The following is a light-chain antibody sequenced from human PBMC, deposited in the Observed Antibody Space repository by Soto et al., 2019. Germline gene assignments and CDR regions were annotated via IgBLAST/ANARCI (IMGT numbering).Light chain of an antibody. CDR3: FSTDSSGNRVV. V-gene: IGLV3-10*01. Sequence: SYELTQPPSVSVSPGQAARITCSGDTLPKKYAYWYQQKSGQAPVLVIYEDIKRPSGIPERFSGSSSGTVATLTISGAQVEDEADYYCFSTDSSGNRVVFGGGTKLTVL. CDR2: EDI. CDR1: TLPKKY. J-gene: IGLJ3*02.